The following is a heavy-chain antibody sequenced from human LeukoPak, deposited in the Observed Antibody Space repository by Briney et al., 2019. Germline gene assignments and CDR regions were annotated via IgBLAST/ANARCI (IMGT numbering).Heavy chain of an antibody. Sequence: GGSLRLSCAASGFTFDDYAMHWVRQAPGKGLEWVSGISWNSGNIGYADSVKGRFTISRDSSKNTLYLQMNSLRAEDTAVYYCAKVSGGGLYYDGMDVWGQGTTVTVSS. CDR1: GFTFDDYA. V-gene: IGHV3-9*01. CDR3: AKVSGGGLYYDGMDV. D-gene: IGHD1-14*01. CDR2: ISWNSGNI. J-gene: IGHJ6*02.